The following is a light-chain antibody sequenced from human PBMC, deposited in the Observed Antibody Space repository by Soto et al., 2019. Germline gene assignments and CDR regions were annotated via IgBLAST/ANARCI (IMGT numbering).Light chain of an antibody. V-gene: IGKV3-15*01. Sequence: IVMTQFPATLSVSPGESATLSCRSSQNIRNNLAWYQQKPGQAPTLLFSDTSTRATTVPARFNGIGSGTEGSLAVSNLQSEDGAVYYGHQWNNWPLTFGGGTKVDIK. CDR1: QNIRNN. CDR3: HQWNNWPLT. J-gene: IGKJ4*01. CDR2: DTS.